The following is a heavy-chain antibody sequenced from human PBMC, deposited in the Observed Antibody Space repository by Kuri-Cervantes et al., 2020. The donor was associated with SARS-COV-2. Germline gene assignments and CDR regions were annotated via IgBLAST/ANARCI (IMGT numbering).Heavy chain of an antibody. D-gene: IGHD1-26*01. CDR3: AAPHHLGIVEAMGAFDI. CDR2: IIPIFGTA. J-gene: IGHJ3*02. V-gene: IGHV1-69*05. CDR1: GDTFSSYA. Sequence: SVKVSCKASGDTFSSYAISWVRQAPGQGLEWMGGIIPIFGTANYAQKFQERVTITRDMSTSTAYMELSSLRSEDTAVYYCAAPHHLGIVEAMGAFDIWGQGTMVTVSS.